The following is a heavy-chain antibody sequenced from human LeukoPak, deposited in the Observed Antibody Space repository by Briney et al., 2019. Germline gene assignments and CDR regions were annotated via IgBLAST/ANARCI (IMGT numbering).Heavy chain of an antibody. D-gene: IGHD6-13*01. CDR2: ISSSSSTI. V-gene: IGHV3-11*01. J-gene: IGHJ5*02. CDR1: GFTFSDNY. Sequence: GGSLSLSYAASGFTFSDNYMRWIRQAPGKGRVGVSYISSSSSTIYYADSVKGRFTISRDNAKNSLYLQMNSLRAEDTAVYYCARGVAAAGGLFDPWGQGTLVTVSS. CDR3: ARGVAAAGGLFDP.